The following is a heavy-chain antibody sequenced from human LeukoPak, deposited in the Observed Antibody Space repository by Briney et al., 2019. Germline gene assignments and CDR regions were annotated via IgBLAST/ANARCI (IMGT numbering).Heavy chain of an antibody. CDR1: GFTVSSNY. D-gene: IGHD6-6*01. CDR3: AREAIAAQYNQDAFDI. V-gene: IGHV3-53*01. J-gene: IGHJ3*02. CDR2: IYSGGST. Sequence: GGSLRLSCAASGFTVSSNYMSWVRQAPGKGLEWVSVIYSGGSTYYADSVKGRFTISRDNSKNTLYLQMNSLRAEDTAVYYCAREAIAAQYNQDAFDIWGQGTMVTVSS.